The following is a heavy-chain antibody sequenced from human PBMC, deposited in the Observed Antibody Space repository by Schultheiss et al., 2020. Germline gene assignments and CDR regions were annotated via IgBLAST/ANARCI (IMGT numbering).Heavy chain of an antibody. D-gene: IGHD4-17*01. Sequence: GGSLRLSCAASGFTFSSYGMHWVRQAPGKGLEWVAVISYDGSNKYYADSVKGRFTISRDNSKNTLYLQMNSLRAEDTAVYYCARDRTVTGAFDIWGQGTMVNVSS. V-gene: IGHV3-33*05. CDR3: ARDRTVTGAFDI. J-gene: IGHJ3*02. CDR1: GFTFSSYG. CDR2: ISYDGSNK.